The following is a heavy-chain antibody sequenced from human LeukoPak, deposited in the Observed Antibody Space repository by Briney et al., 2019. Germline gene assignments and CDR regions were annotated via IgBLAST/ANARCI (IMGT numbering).Heavy chain of an antibody. Sequence: SETLSLTCAVYGGSFSGYYWSWIRQPPGKGLEWIGEINHSGSTNYNPSLKSRVTISVDTSKYQFSLKLSSVTAADTAVYYCARDLVVTPFDYWGQGTLVTVSS. V-gene: IGHV4-34*01. D-gene: IGHD3-22*01. CDR3: ARDLVVTPFDY. J-gene: IGHJ4*02. CDR1: GGSFSGYY. CDR2: INHSGST.